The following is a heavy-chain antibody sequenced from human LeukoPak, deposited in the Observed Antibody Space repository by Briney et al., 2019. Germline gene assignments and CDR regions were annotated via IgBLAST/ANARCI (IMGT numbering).Heavy chain of an antibody. CDR3: AGARGGSVEMATD. D-gene: IGHD5-24*01. V-gene: IGHV3-21*01. J-gene: IGHJ4*02. CDR1: GFTFSSYS. Sequence: GGFLRLSCAASGFTFSSYSMNWVRQAPGKGLEWVSSISSSSSYIYYADSVKGRFTISRDNAKNSLYLQMNSLRAEDTAVYYCAGARGGSVEMATDWGQGTLVTVSS. CDR2: ISSSSSYI.